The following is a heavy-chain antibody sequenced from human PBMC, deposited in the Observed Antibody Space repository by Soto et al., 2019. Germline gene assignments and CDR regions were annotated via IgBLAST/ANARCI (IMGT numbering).Heavy chain of an antibody. CDR3: TRDLSDY. CDR2: VYYDGSNQ. CDR1: GFTFKNYG. V-gene: IGHV3-33*01. J-gene: IGHJ4*02. Sequence: QVQLVESGGGVVQPGTSLRLSCAASGFTFKNYGMHWVRQAPGKGLEWVAIVYYDGSNQYYADSVKGRITISRDNSKNTMYLHINSLRVDDTAMYYCTRDLSDYWGQGTLVTVSS.